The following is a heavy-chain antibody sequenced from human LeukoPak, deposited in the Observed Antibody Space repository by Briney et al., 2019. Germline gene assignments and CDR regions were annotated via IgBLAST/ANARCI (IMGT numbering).Heavy chain of an antibody. CDR2: IIPIFGTA. J-gene: IGHJ3*02. CDR1: GGTFSSYA. V-gene: IGHV1-69*13. CDR3: ARTSYYDTWGRAFDI. Sequence: EASVKVSCKASGGTFSSYAISWVRQAPGQGLEWMGGIIPIFGTANYAQKFQGRVTTTADESTSTAYMELSSLRSEDTAVYYCARTSYYDTWGRAFDIWGQGTMVTVSS. D-gene: IGHD3-22*01.